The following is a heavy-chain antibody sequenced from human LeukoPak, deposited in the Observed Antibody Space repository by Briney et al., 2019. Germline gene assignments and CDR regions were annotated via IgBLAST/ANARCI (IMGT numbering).Heavy chain of an antibody. Sequence: PGGSLRLSCAASGFTFSSYAMHWVRQAPGKGLEWVAVISYDGSNKYYADSVKGRFTISRDNSKNTLYLQMNSLRAEDTAIYYCARGLHSRLYDSSGYYPYWGQGTLVTVSS. CDR1: GFTFSSYA. V-gene: IGHV3-30*04. J-gene: IGHJ4*02. CDR3: ARGLHSRLYDSSGYYPY. D-gene: IGHD3-22*01. CDR2: ISYDGSNK.